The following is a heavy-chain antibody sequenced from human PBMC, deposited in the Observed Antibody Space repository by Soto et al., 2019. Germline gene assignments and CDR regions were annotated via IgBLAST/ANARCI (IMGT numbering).Heavy chain of an antibody. CDR1: GFTFSSSW. CDR3: VRVRGWSQYDY. Sequence: EVQLVESGGGLVKPGGSLRLSCAASGFTFSSSWMHWVRQAPGKGLVWVSRMYSDATSTKYADSVKGRFTISRDNTKNTLYLPMNSLRAEDTAVYYCVRVRGWSQYDYWGQGTLVTVSS. V-gene: IGHV3-74*03. CDR2: MYSDATST. D-gene: IGHD3-10*01. J-gene: IGHJ4*02.